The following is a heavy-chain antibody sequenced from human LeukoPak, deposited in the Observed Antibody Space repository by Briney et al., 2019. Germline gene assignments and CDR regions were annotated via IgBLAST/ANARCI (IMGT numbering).Heavy chain of an antibody. CDR3: ANRRGTDMLFEY. V-gene: IGHV3-23*01. J-gene: IGHJ1*01. CDR2: ISGGGDST. CDR1: GFTFSSSD. Sequence: GGSLRLSCAASGFTFSSSDMSWVRQTPGKGLELVSAISGGGDSTYYADSVKGRFTISRDNYKNTLYLQMNSLRVEDTAVYYCANRRGTDMLFEYWGQGTLVTVSS. D-gene: IGHD3-16*01.